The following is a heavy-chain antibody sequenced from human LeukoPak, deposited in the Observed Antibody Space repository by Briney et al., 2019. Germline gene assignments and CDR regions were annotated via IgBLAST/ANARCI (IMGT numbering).Heavy chain of an antibody. Sequence: PGGSLRLSCAVSRFTFSSYGMHWVRQAPGKGLELVAIVLYDGSNKCYAGSVKGRFTISRDNSKNTLYLQMDSLRAEDTAVYSRGSLPPDIVVVPAARLDYWGQGTLVTVSS. D-gene: IGHD2-2*01. CDR3: GSLPPDIVVVPAARLDY. J-gene: IGHJ4*02. CDR1: RFTFSSYG. V-gene: IGHV3-30*03. CDR2: VLYDGSNK.